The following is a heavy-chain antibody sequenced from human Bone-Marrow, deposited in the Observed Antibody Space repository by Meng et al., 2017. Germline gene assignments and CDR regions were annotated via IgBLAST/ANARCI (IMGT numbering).Heavy chain of an antibody. J-gene: IGHJ4*02. V-gene: IGHV4-39*07. D-gene: IGHD3-22*01. CDR2: IYYSGHT. Sequence: SETLSLTCTVSGGSVSTSSHYWGWIRQPPGKGLEWIGTIYYSGHTYYNPSLKSRTTVSVDTSKNQFSLKLNSVTAADTAVYYCATTSYYYDSSGYYGGVFDYWGQGTLVTVSS. CDR1: GGSVSTSSHY. CDR3: ATTSYYYDSSGYYGGVFDY.